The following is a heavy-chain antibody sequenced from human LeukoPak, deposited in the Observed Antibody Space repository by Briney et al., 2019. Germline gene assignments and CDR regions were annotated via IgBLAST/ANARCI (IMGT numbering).Heavy chain of an antibody. CDR2: INHSGST. J-gene: IGHJ4*02. Sequence: SETLSLTCAVYGGSFSGYYWSWIRQPPGKGLEWIGEINHSGSTNYNPSLKSRVTISVDTSKNQFSLKLSSPTTADTAVYYCTRGAGWLIDYWGQGILVTVSS. D-gene: IGHD3-16*01. CDR3: TRGAGWLIDY. V-gene: IGHV4-34*01. CDR1: GGSFSGYY.